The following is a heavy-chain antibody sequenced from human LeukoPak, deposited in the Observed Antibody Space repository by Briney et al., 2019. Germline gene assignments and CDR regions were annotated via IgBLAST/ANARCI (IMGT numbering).Heavy chain of an antibody. CDR2: INHSKIT. D-gene: IGHD6-19*01. CDR3: ARAHSYSSGWYA. CDR1: GGSFSGYY. J-gene: IGHJ4*02. V-gene: IGHV4-34*01. Sequence: SETLSLTSAVYGGSFSGYYWSWIPQPPGKGLEGIGQINHSKITNYKPSLKNRVTMSVDTTNNQFSLKLSSVTATDTAVSYGARAHSYSSGWYAWGQGALVTVSS.